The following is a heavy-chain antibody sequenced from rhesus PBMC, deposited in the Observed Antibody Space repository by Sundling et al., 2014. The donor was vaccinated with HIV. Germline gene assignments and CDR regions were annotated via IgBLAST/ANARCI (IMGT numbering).Heavy chain of an antibody. V-gene: IGHV3-116*02. CDR3: VRGGGDSPFY. J-gene: IGHJ4*01. D-gene: IGHD3-34*01. Sequence: EVRLVESGGGLVQPGGSLRLSCAASGFTFSDHYMSWVRQAAGKGPEWVGFIRKNANGGTAEYAASVKGRFTISRDDSKSIAYLQMNSLKTEDTAVYYCVRGGGDSPFYWGQGVLVTVSS. CDR1: GFTFSDHY. CDR2: IRKNANGGTA.